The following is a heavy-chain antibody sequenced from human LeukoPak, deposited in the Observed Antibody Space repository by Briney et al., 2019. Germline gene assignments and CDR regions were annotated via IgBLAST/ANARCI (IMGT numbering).Heavy chain of an antibody. Sequence: SETLSLTCTVSGGSISSYYWSWIRQPPGKGLEWIGYIYYSGSTNYNPSLKSRVTISVDTSKNQFSLKLSSVTAADTAVYYCARNLGGGHSYRIKGYNWFDPWGQGTLVTVSS. CDR3: ARNLGGGHSYRIKGYNWFDP. D-gene: IGHD5-18*01. V-gene: IGHV4-59*01. CDR2: IYYSGST. CDR1: GGSISSYY. J-gene: IGHJ5*02.